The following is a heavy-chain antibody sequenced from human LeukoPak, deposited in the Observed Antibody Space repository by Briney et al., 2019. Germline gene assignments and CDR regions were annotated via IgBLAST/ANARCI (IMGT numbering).Heavy chain of an antibody. D-gene: IGHD3-3*01. V-gene: IGHV1-18*01. CDR3: ARPRQGRITIFGVVTAEDWFDP. Sequence: APVKVFLKGFGFTLYNFCYSLGRQGPGQGAGWVGRNSAYNSYTNYAQKLQGRVTMTTDTSTSTAYMELRSLRSDDTAVYYCARPRQGRITIFGVVTAEDWFDPWGQGTLVTVSS. J-gene: IGHJ5*02. CDR1: GFTLYNFC. CDR2: NSAYNSYT.